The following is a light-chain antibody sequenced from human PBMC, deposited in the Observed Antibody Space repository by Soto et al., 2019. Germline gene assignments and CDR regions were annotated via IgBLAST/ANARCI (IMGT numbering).Light chain of an antibody. Sequence: SYELTQPPSVSVAPGKTARITCGGNNIGSKSVHWYQQKQGQAPVLVIYYDTDRPSGIPERFSGSNSENTATLTISRVEAGDEADYYCQVWDSSSDHPFGGGTKLTVL. J-gene: IGLJ2*01. CDR2: YDT. CDR3: QVWDSSSDHP. CDR1: NIGSKS. V-gene: IGLV3-21*04.